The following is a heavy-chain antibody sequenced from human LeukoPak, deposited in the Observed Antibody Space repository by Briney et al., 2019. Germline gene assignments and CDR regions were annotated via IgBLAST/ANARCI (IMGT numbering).Heavy chain of an antibody. J-gene: IGHJ5*02. CDR3: ARQPYCSSPSCYLDWFDP. V-gene: IGHV4-34*01. CDR2: IYHSGST. CDR1: GGSFSGYY. Sequence: SETLSLTCAVYGGSFSGYYWSWIRQPPGKGLEWIGSIYHSGSTYYNPSLKSRVTISVDTSKNQFSLKLTSVTAADTAVYYCARQPYCSSPSCYLDWFDPWGQGTLVTVSS. D-gene: IGHD2-2*01.